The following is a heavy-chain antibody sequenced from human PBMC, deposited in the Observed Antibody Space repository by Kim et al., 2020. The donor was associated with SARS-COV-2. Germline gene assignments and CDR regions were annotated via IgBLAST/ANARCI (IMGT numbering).Heavy chain of an antibody. Sequence: ASVKVSCKASGYTFTSYAMNWVRQAPGQGLEWMGWINTNTGNPTYAQGFTGRFVFSLDTSVSTAYLQICSLKAEDTAVYYCARDSIFMRGRPNDILTGYDYYGMDVWGQGTTVTVSS. CDR3: ARDSIFMRGRPNDILTGYDYYGMDV. CDR2: INTNTGNP. CDR1: GYTFTSYA. V-gene: IGHV7-4-1*01. J-gene: IGHJ6*02. D-gene: IGHD3-9*01.